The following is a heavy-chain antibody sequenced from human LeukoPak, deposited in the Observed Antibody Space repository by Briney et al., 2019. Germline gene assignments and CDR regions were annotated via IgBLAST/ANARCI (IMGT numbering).Heavy chain of an antibody. Sequence: PSQPLSLTCTVSGGSISSGSYYWSWIRQPAGKGLEWIGRIYTSGSTNYNPSLKSRVTISVDTSKNQFSLKLSSVTAADTAVYYCALFGYYYYYMDVWGKGTTVTVSS. CDR3: ALFGYYYYYMDV. CDR1: GGSISSGSYY. CDR2: IYTSGST. V-gene: IGHV4-61*02. J-gene: IGHJ6*03. D-gene: IGHD3-3*01.